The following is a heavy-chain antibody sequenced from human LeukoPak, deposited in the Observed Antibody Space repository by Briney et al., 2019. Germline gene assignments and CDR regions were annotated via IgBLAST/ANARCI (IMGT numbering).Heavy chain of an antibody. CDR2: INHSGST. D-gene: IGHD4-11*01. V-gene: IGHV4-34*01. CDR1: GGSFSGYY. J-gene: IGHJ4*02. CDR3: ARARETVPIDY. Sequence: SENLSLTCAVYGGSFSGYYWSWIRQPPGKGLEWIGEINHSGSTNYNPSLKGRVTISVDTSKNQFSLKMRSVTAADTAVYYCARARETVPIDYWGQGTLVTVSS.